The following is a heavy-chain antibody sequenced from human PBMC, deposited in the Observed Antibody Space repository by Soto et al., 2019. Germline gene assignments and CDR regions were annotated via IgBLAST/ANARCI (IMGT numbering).Heavy chain of an antibody. CDR3: ASPQQWLGQRGDFDY. D-gene: IGHD6-19*01. J-gene: IGHJ4*02. V-gene: IGHV3-7*03. CDR1: GFTFSSFW. Sequence: EVQLVDSGGGLVQPGGSLSLSCAASGFTFSSFWMSWVRQAPGNGLEWVANIRQDGSDKYYVDSVKGRFTISRDHSKSSLYLQMNSLRAEDTAIYYCASPQQWLGQRGDFDYWGQGTLVTVSS. CDR2: IRQDGSDK.